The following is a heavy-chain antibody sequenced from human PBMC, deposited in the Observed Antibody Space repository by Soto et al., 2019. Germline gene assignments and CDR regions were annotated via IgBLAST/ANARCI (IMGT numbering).Heavy chain of an antibody. Sequence: GGSLRLSCAASGFTFSDYYMSWIRQAPGKGLEWVSYISSSSSYTNYADSVKGQFTISRDNAKNSLYLQMNSLRAEDTAVYYCARDLNNYDFWSGYLDSDWFDPWGQGTLVTVSS. CDR3: ARDLNNYDFWSGYLDSDWFDP. CDR1: GFTFSDYY. V-gene: IGHV3-11*06. D-gene: IGHD3-3*01. CDR2: ISSSSSYT. J-gene: IGHJ5*02.